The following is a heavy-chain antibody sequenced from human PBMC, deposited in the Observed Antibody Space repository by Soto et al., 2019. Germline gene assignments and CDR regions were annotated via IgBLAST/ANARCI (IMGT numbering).Heavy chain of an antibody. CDR3: ARDKGYCISTSCSNIAYYYYGMDV. J-gene: IGHJ6*02. CDR2: ISYDGSNK. Sequence: PGGSLRLSCAASGFTFSSYAMHWVRQAPGKGLEWVAVISYDGSNKYYADSVKGRFTISRDNSKNTLYLQMNSLRAEDTAVYYCARDKGYCISTSCSNIAYYYYGMDVWGQGTTVTVSS. CDR1: GFTFSSYA. D-gene: IGHD2-2*01. V-gene: IGHV3-30-3*01.